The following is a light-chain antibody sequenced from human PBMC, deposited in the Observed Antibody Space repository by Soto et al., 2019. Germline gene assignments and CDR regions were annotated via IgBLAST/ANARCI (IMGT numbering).Light chain of an antibody. CDR3: SSFGGGNKVL. V-gene: IGLV2-8*01. Sequence: QSALTQPPSASGSPGQSVTISCTGTSSDVGGYTFVSWYQQHPGKVPKTVIYEVIKRPSGVPDRFPGSKSGNTGSLTDSGLQSAEEADYYCSSFGGGNKVLFGGGTKVTVL. CDR2: EVI. J-gene: IGLJ3*02. CDR1: SSDVGGYTF.